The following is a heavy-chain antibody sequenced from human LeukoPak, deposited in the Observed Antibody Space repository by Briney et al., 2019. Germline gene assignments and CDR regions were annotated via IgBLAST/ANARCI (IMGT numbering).Heavy chain of an antibody. Sequence: GGSLRLSCAASGFTFSSYAMSWVRLAPGKGLEWVSGISVSGGHTYYTDSVKGRFTISRDNSGTTVSLQMNSLTTDDTAVYFCAKEGRLTVAAVVVENYFDYWGQGTPVIVSA. CDR1: GFTFSSYA. J-gene: IGHJ4*02. V-gene: IGHV3-23*01. D-gene: IGHD3-22*01. CDR2: ISVSGGHT. CDR3: AKEGRLTVAAVVVENYFDY.